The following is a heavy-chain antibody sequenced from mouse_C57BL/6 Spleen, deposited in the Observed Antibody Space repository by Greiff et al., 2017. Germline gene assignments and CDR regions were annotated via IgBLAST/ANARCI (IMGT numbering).Heavy chain of an antibody. CDR2: ISSGSSTI. V-gene: IGHV5-17*01. J-gene: IGHJ2*01. CDR3: ARGSGSIDY. CDR1: GFTFSDYG. Sequence: EVQRVESGGGFVKPGGSLKFSCAASGFTFSDYGMHWVRQAPEKGLEWVAYISSGSSTIYYAVTVQGRFTISRENAKNTLFLQKTSLRSDDTAMYYCARGSGSIDYWGQGTTLTVSS. D-gene: IGHD1-1*01.